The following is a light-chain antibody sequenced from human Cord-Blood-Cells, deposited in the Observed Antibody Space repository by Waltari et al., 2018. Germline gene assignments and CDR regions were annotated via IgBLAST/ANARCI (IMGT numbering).Light chain of an antibody. V-gene: IGLV2-14*01. CDR3: SSYTSSSTLDWV. J-gene: IGLJ3*02. CDR2: DVS. Sequence: QSALTQPASVSGSPGQSTTISCTGTSSAVGGYNYVFWYQQHPGKAPKLMIYDVSNRPSGFSNRFSGSKSGNTASLTISGLQAEDEADYYCSSYTSSSTLDWVFGGGTKLTVL. CDR1: SSAVGGYNY.